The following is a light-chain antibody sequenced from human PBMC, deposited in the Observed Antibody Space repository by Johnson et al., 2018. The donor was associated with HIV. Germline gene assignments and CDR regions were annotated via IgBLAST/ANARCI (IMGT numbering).Light chain of an antibody. J-gene: IGLJ1*01. V-gene: IGLV1-51*02. CDR1: SSNIGNNY. CDR3: GTWDSSLSAGGG. CDR2: ENN. Sequence: QSVLTQPPSVSAAPGQKVTISCSGSSSNIGNNYVSWYQHLPGTAPKLLIYENNKRPSGIPDRFSGSKSGTSATLAITGLQTGDEADYYCGTWDSSLSAGGGIGTGTKVTGL.